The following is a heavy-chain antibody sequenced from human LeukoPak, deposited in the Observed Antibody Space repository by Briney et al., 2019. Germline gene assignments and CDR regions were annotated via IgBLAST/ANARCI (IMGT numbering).Heavy chain of an antibody. V-gene: IGHV4-34*01. CDR3: ARGLRLPSRSAPAVPHV. Sequence: PSETLSLTCAVYGGSFSDYYWNWIRQPPGKGLEPIGEINHSGTTNYNPSLKSRVTISVDTSKNQFSLRLSAVTAADTAVYHCARGLRLPSRSAPAVPHVWAKGTTVTISA. J-gene: IGHJ6*04. CDR2: INHSGTT. CDR1: GGSFSDYY. D-gene: IGHD2-2*01.